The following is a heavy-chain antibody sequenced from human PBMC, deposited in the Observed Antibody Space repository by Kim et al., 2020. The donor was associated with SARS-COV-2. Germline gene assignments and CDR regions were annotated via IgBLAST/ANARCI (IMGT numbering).Heavy chain of an antibody. D-gene: IGHD2-8*01. V-gene: IGHV3-15*01. CDR2: IRSNTDGGTT. Sequence: GGSLRLSCAASGFAFSNAWMSWVRQAPGKGLEWVGHIRSNTDGGTTDIPAPVRGRFIISRDDSKSTLHLQMNSLQTEDTAVYYCTTDPYSTNWPYHFDYWGQGTLVTVSS. CDR3: TTDPYSTNWPYHFDY. J-gene: IGHJ4*02. CDR1: GFAFSNAW.